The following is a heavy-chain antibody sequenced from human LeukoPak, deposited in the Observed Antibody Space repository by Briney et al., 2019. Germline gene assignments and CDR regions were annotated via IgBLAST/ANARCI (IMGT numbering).Heavy chain of an antibody. CDR2: FEPEDGET. D-gene: IGHD1-14*01. V-gene: IGHV1-24*01. CDR3: ATSPGYDY. J-gene: IGHJ4*02. Sequence: ASVKVSCKVSGYTLSELSIHWVRQAPGKGLEWMGGFEPEDGETIYAQKFQGRVTMTEDTYTDTAYMELTSLRSEDTAVYYCATSPGYDYWGQGTLVTVSS. CDR1: GYTLSELS.